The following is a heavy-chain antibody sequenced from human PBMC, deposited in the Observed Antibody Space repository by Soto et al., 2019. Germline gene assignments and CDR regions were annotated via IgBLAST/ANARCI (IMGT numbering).Heavy chain of an antibody. V-gene: IGHV1-2*02. Sequence: ASVKVSCKASGYTFTGYYMHWVRQAPGQGREWMGWINPNSGGTNYAQKFQGRVTMTRDTSISTAYMELSRLRSDDTAVYYCARGPGYSSSWYTGDYYYYGMDVWGQGTTVTVSS. D-gene: IGHD6-13*01. CDR3: ARGPGYSSSWYTGDYYYYGMDV. CDR2: INPNSGGT. J-gene: IGHJ6*02. CDR1: GYTFTGYY.